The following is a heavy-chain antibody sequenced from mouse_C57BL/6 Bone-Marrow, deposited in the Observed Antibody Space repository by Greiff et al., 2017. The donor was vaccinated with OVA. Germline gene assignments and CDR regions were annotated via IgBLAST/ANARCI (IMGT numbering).Heavy chain of an antibody. CDR2: ISDGGSYT. CDR1: GFTLSSYA. J-gene: IGHJ4*01. Sequence: EVKLVESGGGLVKPGGSLKLSCAAPGFTLSSYAMYWVRQTPEKRLEWVATISDGGSYTYYPDNGKGRFTISSDNAKNNLYLQMSHLKSEDTAMYYCARTCYYAMDYWGQGTSVTVSS. CDR3: ARTCYYAMDY. V-gene: IGHV5-4*03.